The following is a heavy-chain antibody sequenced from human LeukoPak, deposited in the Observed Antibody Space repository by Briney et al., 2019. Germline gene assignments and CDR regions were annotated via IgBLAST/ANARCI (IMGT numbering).Heavy chain of an antibody. V-gene: IGHV4-59*01. D-gene: IGHD3-16*01. CDR2: IYYSGST. J-gene: IGHJ4*02. Sequence: PSETLSLTCTVSGGSISSSYWSWIRQPPGKGLEWIGYIYYSGSTNYNPSLKSRVTISVDTSKNQFSLKLTSVTAADTAVYYCARGAGGSYYYWGQGTLVTVSS. CDR3: ARGAGGSYYY. CDR1: GGSISSSY.